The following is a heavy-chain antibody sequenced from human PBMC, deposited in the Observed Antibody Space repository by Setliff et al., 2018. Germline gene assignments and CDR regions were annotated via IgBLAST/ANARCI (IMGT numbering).Heavy chain of an antibody. CDR1: GFIFSDYS. V-gene: IGHV3-48*01. CDR3: VRVLDYYDSNGYSVDAFDV. CDR2: IST. J-gene: IGHJ3*01. D-gene: IGHD3-22*01. Sequence: GSLRLSCAASGFIFSDYSMNWVRQAPGKGLEWVSYISTDYAASVKGRFTMSRDDLKNSVDLQMNSLKTEDTAVYYCVRVLDYYDSNGYSVDAFDVWGQGTMVTVSS.